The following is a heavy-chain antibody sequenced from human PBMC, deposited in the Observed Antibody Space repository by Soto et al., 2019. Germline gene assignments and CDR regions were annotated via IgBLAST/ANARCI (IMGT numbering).Heavy chain of an antibody. Sequence: PGGSLRLSCAASGFTFSTYTMNWVRQAPGKGLEWVSCISRNGGSTVYTDSVKGRFTISRDNAKNSLYLQMNSLRAEDTALYYCARVLSSGNSDPFDYWGQGTLVTVSS. V-gene: IGHV3-20*04. D-gene: IGHD3-22*01. CDR1: GFTFSTYT. CDR3: ARVLSSGNSDPFDY. J-gene: IGHJ4*02. CDR2: ISRNGGST.